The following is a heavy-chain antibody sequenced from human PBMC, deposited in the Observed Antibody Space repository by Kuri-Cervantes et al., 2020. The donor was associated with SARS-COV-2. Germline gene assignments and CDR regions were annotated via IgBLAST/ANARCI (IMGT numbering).Heavy chain of an antibody. D-gene: IGHD4/OR15-4a*01. CDR3: ARRAKHWYFDL. CDR2: IHHAVGT. CDR1: GGSVSGYY. J-gene: IGHJ2*01. Sequence: ESLKISCAVYGGSVSGYYWSWIRQPPGKGLEWIGEIHHAVGTFYTPSLRSRATIFLDTSKNQFSLKLRSVTAADTAVYYCARRAKHWYFDLWGRGTLVTVSS. V-gene: IGHV4-34*01.